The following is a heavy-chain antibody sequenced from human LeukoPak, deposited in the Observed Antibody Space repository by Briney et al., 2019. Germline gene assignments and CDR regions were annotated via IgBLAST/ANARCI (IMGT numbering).Heavy chain of an antibody. CDR1: GFTFSSYA. V-gene: IGHV3-30-3*01. CDR2: ISYVGSNK. J-gene: IGHJ4*02. Sequence: PGRSLRLSCAASGFTFSSYAMHWVRQAPGKGLEWVAVISYVGSNKYYADSVKGRFTISRDNSKNTLYLQMNSLRAEDTAVYYCARDFFYYDSSGPFDYWGQGTLVTVSS. CDR3: ARDFFYYDSSGPFDY. D-gene: IGHD3-22*01.